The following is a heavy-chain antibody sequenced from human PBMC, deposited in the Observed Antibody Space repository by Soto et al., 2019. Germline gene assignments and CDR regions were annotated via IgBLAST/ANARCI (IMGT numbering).Heavy chain of an antibody. J-gene: IGHJ4*02. CDR3: ARGPKRGIWSGYYFGSTDFDY. Sequence: GGSLRLSCAASGFTFSSYSMNWVRQAPGKGLEWVSYISSSSSTIYYADSVKGRFTISRDNAKNSLYLQMNSLRAEDMAVYYCARGPKRGIWSGYYFGSTDFDYWGQGTLVTVSS. V-gene: IGHV3-48*01. CDR2: ISSSSSTI. CDR1: GFTFSSYS. D-gene: IGHD3-3*01.